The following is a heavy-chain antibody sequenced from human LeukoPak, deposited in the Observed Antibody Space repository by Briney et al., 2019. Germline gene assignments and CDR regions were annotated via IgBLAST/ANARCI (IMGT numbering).Heavy chain of an antibody. CDR1: GFTVSSNY. V-gene: IGHV3-66*01. J-gene: IGHJ2*01. Sequence: GGSLRLSCAASGFTVSSNYMSWVRQAPGRGLEWASVIYSGGSTYYADSVKGRFTISRDNSKNTLYLQMNSLRAEDTAVYYCARDGDTSGYYYDWYFGLWGRGTLVTVSS. CDR2: IYSGGST. D-gene: IGHD3-22*01. CDR3: ARDGDTSGYYYDWYFGL.